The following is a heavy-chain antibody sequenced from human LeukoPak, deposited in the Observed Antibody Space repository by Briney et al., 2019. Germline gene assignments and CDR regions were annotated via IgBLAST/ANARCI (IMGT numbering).Heavy chain of an antibody. D-gene: IGHD3-10*01. Sequence: PSETLSLTCTVSGGSMSGHYWSWIRQSPGKGLEWIGYIFYSGTTKYNPSLQSRVTISIDRSKSHFSLRLSSVTAADTAFYYCARRALLWFGNWFDPWGQGTLVTVSS. CDR3: ARRALLWFGNWFDP. J-gene: IGHJ5*02. V-gene: IGHV4-59*11. CDR1: GGSMSGHY. CDR2: IFYSGTT.